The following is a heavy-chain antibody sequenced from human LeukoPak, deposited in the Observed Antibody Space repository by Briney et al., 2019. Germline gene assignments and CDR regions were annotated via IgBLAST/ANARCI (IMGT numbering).Heavy chain of an antibody. CDR3: AVMYSSSWYWFDP. V-gene: IGHV4-34*01. CDR2: INHSGST. D-gene: IGHD6-13*01. Sequence: SETLSLTCAVYGGSFSDYYWNWIRQSPVKGLEWIGEINHSGSTNYNPSLKSRVTISVDMSKNQVSLKLSSVTAADTAVYYCAVMYSSSWYWFDPWGQGTLVTVSS. J-gene: IGHJ5*02. CDR1: GGSFSDYY.